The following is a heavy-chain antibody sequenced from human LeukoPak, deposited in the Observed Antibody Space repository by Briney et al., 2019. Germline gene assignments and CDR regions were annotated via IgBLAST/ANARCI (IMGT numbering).Heavy chain of an antibody. CDR3: ARDNDYGDYGNWFDP. V-gene: IGHV4-59*01. CDR1: GGSISSYY. D-gene: IGHD4-17*01. Sequence: SETLSLTCTVSGGSISSYYWSWIRQPPGKGLEWIEYIYYSGSTNYNPSLKSRVTISVDTSKNQFSLKLSSVTAADTAVYYCARDNDYGDYGNWFDPWGQGTLVTVSS. J-gene: IGHJ5*02. CDR2: IYYSGST.